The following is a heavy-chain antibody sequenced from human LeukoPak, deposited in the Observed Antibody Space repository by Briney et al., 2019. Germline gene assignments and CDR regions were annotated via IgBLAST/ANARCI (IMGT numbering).Heavy chain of an antibody. V-gene: IGHV4-59*01. CDR3: AREGARGYSNYPFDP. CDR2: IYYSGST. D-gene: IGHD4-11*01. Sequence: SETLSLTCTVSGGSISSYYWSWIRQPPGKGLEWIGYIYYSGSTNYNPSLKSRVTISVDTSKNQFSLKLSSVTAADTAVYYCAREGARGYSNYPFDPWGQGTLVTVSS. J-gene: IGHJ5*02. CDR1: GGSISSYY.